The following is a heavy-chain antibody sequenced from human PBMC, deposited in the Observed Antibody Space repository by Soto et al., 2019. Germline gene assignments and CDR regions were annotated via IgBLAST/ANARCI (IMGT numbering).Heavy chain of an antibody. D-gene: IGHD2-15*01. V-gene: IGHV1-8*01. Sequence: QVQLVQSGAEVKKPGASVKVSCKASGYTFTSYDINWVRQATGQGLEWMGWMNPNSGNTGYAQIFQGRVTMTRHTSITTSHMELSRRRSEDMYVYYCARELNTKGEDYWGQGTLVTVSS. CDR2: MNPNSGNT. J-gene: IGHJ4*02. CDR3: ARELNTKGEDY. CDR1: GYTFTSYD.